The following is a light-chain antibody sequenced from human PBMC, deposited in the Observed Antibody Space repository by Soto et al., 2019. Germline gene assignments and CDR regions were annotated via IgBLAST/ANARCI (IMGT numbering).Light chain of an antibody. CDR1: ERVSSSY. J-gene: IGKJ2*01. CDR3: QQFGTSPPKT. CDR2: AAS. V-gene: IGKV3-20*01. Sequence: VLTQSPDTVSLSPGERATLSCRASERVSSSYLAWYQQKFGQAPRLLLSAASTRAAGIPDRFSGSGSGTDITLTINRVEPEDFGVYYCQQFGTSPPKTFGQGTKFEI.